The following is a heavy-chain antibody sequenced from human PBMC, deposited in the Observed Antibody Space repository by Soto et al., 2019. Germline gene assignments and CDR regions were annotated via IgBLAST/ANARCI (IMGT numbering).Heavy chain of an antibody. CDR2: ISGYNGNT. Sequence: QVQLVQSGAEVKKPGASVKVSCKSSGYTFSMSGISWVRQAPGQGLEWRGWISGYNGNTNYEQKFKDRVTMTTDTSTNTAYMELRSLRSDDTAVYYCAREGPRPYYYYGMDVWGQGTTVTVSS. CDR1: GYTFSMSG. CDR3: AREGPRPYYYYGMDV. J-gene: IGHJ6*02. V-gene: IGHV1-18*01.